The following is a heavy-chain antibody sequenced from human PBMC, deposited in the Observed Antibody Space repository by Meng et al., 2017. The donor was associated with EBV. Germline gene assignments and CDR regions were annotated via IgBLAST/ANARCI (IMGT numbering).Heavy chain of an antibody. V-gene: IGHV1-69*01. CDR1: GATFTSST. D-gene: IGHD1-1*01. J-gene: IGHJ4*02. Sequence: QVEVVKNEAGGKKAGSSVKVSCKASGATFTSSTMSWVRQVPGQGLEWIGGIIPIFDKANYTQRFQGRVTVTADEATGKAYMALSSLRSEDTAVYYCARAPDHCNDGPYYWGQGTLVTVSS. CDR3: ARAPDHCNDGPYY. CDR2: IIPIFDKA.